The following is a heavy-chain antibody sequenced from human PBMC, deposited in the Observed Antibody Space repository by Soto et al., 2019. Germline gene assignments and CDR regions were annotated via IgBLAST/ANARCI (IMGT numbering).Heavy chain of an antibody. CDR3: ARDPYHVLMVNAPNLYGMDV. CDR2: ISTYNGNT. V-gene: IGHV1-18*01. CDR1: GYTFTTYD. D-gene: IGHD2-8*01. J-gene: IGHJ6*01. Sequence: ASVKVSCKASGYTFTTYDISWVRQAPGQGLEWMGRISTYNGNTNYPQSLQGRLTMTTDTSTTTAYMELRSLRSDDTAVYYCARDPYHVLMVNAPNLYGMDVWGQGTTVNVSS.